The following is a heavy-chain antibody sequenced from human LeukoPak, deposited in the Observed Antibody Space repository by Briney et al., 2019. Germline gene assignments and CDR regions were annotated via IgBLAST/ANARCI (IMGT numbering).Heavy chain of an antibody. D-gene: IGHD4-11*01. V-gene: IGHV4-59*08. CDR2: IYYSGST. J-gene: IGHJ4*02. Sequence: PSETLSLTCTVSGGSISDYSWSWIRQPPGKGLEWIGNIYYSGSTNYNPSLKSRVTISVDTSKNQFSLKLTSVTPADTAVYYCARSKAYSGYFDYWGQGTLVTVSS. CDR1: GGSISDYS. CDR3: ARSKAYSGYFDY.